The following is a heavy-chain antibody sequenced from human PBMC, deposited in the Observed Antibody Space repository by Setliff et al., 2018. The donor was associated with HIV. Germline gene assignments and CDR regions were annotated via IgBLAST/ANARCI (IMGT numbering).Heavy chain of an antibody. D-gene: IGHD6-13*01. J-gene: IGHJ4*02. CDR1: GGSSSSSYY. Sequence: SETLSLTCTVSGGSSSSSYYWGRIRQPPGKGLEWIGSIYYSGTTYYNQSLKSRVTISVDMSKNQLSLKLTSMTAADTAVYYCARSPAAEGYWGRGTLVTVSS. CDR3: ARSPAAEGY. CDR2: IYYSGTT. V-gene: IGHV4-39*01.